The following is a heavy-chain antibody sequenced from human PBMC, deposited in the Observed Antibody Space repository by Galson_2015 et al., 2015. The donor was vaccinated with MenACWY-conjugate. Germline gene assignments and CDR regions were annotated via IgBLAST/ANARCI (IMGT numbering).Heavy chain of an antibody. J-gene: IGHJ4*02. CDR1: GFTFSNYG. V-gene: IGHV3-30*18. CDR2: ISFDGNDR. D-gene: IGHD3-3*01. Sequence: SLRLSCAASGFTFSNYGMHWVRQAPGKGLEWVAVISFDGNDRSYADSVKGRVTISRDNSENTLFLQMNSLRVEDTAVYYCAKARTITISGVVVLPSENDNWGQGTLVTVSS. CDR3: AKARTITISGVVVLPSENDN.